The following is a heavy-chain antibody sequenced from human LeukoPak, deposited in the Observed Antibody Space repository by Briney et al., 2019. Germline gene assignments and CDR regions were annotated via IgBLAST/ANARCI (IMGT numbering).Heavy chain of an antibody. CDR1: GFTFSSYA. V-gene: IGHV3-23*01. D-gene: IGHD5-18*01. CDR2: ISGSGDST. Sequence: TGGSLRLSCAASGFTFSSYAMSWVRQAPGKGLEWVSAISGSGDSTYYGDSVKGRFTISRDNSKNTLYLQMNSLRAEDTAVYYCARGYSYGFSDPGEVAGRKTELFDYWGQGTLVTVSS. J-gene: IGHJ4*02. CDR3: ARGYSYGFSDPGEVAGRKTELFDY.